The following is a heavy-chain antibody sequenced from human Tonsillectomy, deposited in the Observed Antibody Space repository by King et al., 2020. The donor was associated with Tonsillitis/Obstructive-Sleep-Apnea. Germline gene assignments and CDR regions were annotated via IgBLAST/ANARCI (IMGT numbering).Heavy chain of an antibody. D-gene: IGHD6-13*01. CDR3: AKDLSSAADDYGMDL. Sequence: VQLVESGGGVVQPGRSLRLSCAASGFTFSSYGMHWVRQAPGKGLEWVAVISYDGGNKHYVDSVKGRFTISRDNSQNTLYLQMNSLRAEDTAVYYCAKDLSSAADDYGMDLWGQGTTVTVSS. CDR1: GFTFSSYG. J-gene: IGHJ6*02. CDR2: ISYDGGNK. V-gene: IGHV3-30*18.